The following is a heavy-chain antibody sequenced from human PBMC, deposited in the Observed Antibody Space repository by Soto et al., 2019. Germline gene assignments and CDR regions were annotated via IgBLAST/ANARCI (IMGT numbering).Heavy chain of an antibody. CDR1: GGSISSYY. J-gene: IGHJ6*02. Sequence: SSETLSLTCTVSGGSISSYYWSWIRQPPGKGLEWIGYIYYSGSTNYNPSLKSRVTISVDTSKNQFSLKLSSVTAADTAVYYCARDRYSSSWAYYYGMDVWGQGTTVTVSS. V-gene: IGHV4-59*01. CDR2: IYYSGST. D-gene: IGHD6-13*01. CDR3: ARDRYSSSWAYYYGMDV.